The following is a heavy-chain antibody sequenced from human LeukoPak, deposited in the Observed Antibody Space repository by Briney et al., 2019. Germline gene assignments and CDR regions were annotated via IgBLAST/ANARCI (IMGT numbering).Heavy chain of an antibody. CDR3: ARDRPNWNSGEYYLDV. Sequence: PSETLSLTCTVSGGSISSYYWSWIRQPPGKGLEWIGYIYYSGSTNYNPSLKSRVTISVDTSKNQFSLKLSSVTAADTAVYYCARDRPNWNSGEYYLDVRGQGTTVTVSS. CDR1: GGSISSYY. V-gene: IGHV4-59*01. D-gene: IGHD1-7*01. CDR2: IYYSGST. J-gene: IGHJ6*03.